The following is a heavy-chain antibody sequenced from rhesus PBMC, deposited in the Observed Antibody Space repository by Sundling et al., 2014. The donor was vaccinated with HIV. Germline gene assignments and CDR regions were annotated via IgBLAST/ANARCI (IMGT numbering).Heavy chain of an antibody. V-gene: IGHV4-169*01. J-gene: IGHJ4*01. CDR1: GDFFSDHY. D-gene: IGHD3-9*01. CDR3: ARRGYYFDQ. Sequence: QLQLQESGPGLVKPSETLSVTCAVTGDFFSDHYWSWIRQAPGKGLEWMGYIYGSGTNANYNPSLKSRVTLSVDTSKKQLSLKVSSVTAADTAVYYCARRGYYFDQWGQGVLVTVSS. CDR2: IYGSGTNA.